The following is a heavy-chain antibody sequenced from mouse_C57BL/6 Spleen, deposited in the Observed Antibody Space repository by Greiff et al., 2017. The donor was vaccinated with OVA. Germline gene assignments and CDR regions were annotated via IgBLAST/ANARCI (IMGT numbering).Heavy chain of an antibody. V-gene: IGHV5-15*01. CDR3: ARYASDGYYNAMDY. CDR1: GFTFSDYG. J-gene: IGHJ4*01. CDR2: ISNLAYSI. Sequence: EVQLVESGGGLVQPGGSLKLSCAASGFTFSDYGMAWVRQAPRKGPEWVAFISNLAYSIYYADTVTGRFTISRENAKNTLYLEMSSLRSEDTAMYYCARYASDGYYNAMDYWGQGTSVTVSS. D-gene: IGHD2-3*01.